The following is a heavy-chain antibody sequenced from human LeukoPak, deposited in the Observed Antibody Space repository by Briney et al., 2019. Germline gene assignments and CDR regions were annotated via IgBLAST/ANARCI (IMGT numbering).Heavy chain of an antibody. CDR3: ARADSSGWYGYYSDY. J-gene: IGHJ4*02. D-gene: IGHD6-19*01. CDR2: IYYSGST. Sequence: SETLSLTCTVSGGSISSHYWSWIRQPPGKGLEWIGYIYYSGSTNYNPSLKSRVTISVDTSKNQFSLKLSSVTAADTAVYYCARADSSGWYGYYSDYWGQGTLVTVYS. CDR1: GGSISSHY. V-gene: IGHV4-59*11.